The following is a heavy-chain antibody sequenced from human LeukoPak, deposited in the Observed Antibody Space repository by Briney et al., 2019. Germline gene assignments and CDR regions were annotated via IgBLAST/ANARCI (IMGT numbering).Heavy chain of an antibody. CDR2: ISYDGSNK. D-gene: IGHD6-19*01. Sequence: GGSLRLSCAASGFTFSSYAMHWVRQAPGKGLECVAVISYDGSNKYYADSVKGRFTISRDNSKNTLYPQMNSLRAEDTAVYYCARDPQWLVRPLYYFDYWGQGTLVTVSS. CDR3: ARDPQWLVRPLYYFDY. CDR1: GFTFSSYA. V-gene: IGHV3-30*04. J-gene: IGHJ4*02.